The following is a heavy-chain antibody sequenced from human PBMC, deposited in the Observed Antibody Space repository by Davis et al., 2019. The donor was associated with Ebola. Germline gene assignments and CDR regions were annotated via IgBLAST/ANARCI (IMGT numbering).Heavy chain of an antibody. V-gene: IGHV3-74*01. D-gene: IGHD2-2*02. J-gene: IGHJ4*02. Sequence: GESLKISCAASGFTFSSYWMHWVRQAPGKGLVWVSRINSDGSSTSYADSVKGRFTISRDNSKNTLYLQMNSLRAEDTATYYCVSLKGGYCSSTSCYNYWGQGTLVTVSS. CDR1: GFTFSSYW. CDR2: INSDGSST. CDR3: VSLKGGYCSSTSCYNY.